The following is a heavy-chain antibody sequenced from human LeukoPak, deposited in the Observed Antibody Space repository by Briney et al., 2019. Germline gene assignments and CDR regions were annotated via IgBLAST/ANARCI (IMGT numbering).Heavy chain of an antibody. CDR2: ISSSSSYI. V-gene: IGHV3-21*01. CDR1: GFTLSGYS. Sequence: GGFLRLSCAASGFTLSGYSMNWVRQAPGKGLEWVSSISSSSSYIYYADSVKGRFTISRDNAKKSMYLQTNSLRAEDTAVYYCARDGRLLNYNMDVWGKGTTVTVSS. CDR3: ARDGRLLNYNMDV. D-gene: IGHD2-15*01. J-gene: IGHJ6*03.